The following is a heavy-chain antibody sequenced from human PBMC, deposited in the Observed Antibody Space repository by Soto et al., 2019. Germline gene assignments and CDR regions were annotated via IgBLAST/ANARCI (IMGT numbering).Heavy chain of an antibody. V-gene: IGHV6-1*01. Sequence: SQTLSLTCAISGDSVSSNSAAWNWIRQSPSRGLEWLGRTYYRSKWYNDYAVSVKSRITINPDTSKNQFSPQLNSVTPEDTAVYYCARDKYYYDSSGYYYVVFAFDYWGQGTLVTVSS. CDR2: TYYRSKWYN. CDR3: ARDKYYYDSSGYYYVVFAFDY. CDR1: GDSVSSNSAA. D-gene: IGHD3-22*01. J-gene: IGHJ4*02.